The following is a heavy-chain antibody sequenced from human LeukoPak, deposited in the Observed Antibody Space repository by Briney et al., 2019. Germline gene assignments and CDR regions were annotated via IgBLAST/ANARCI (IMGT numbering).Heavy chain of an antibody. V-gene: IGHV4-39*01. Sequence: GSLRLSCAASGFTFSNFGMSWVRQAPGKGLEWIGSIYYSGSTYYNPSLKSRITISVDTSKNQFSLKLSSVTAADTAVYYCARLDDNSGYFHWGQGTLVTVSS. CDR2: IYYSGST. CDR1: GFTFSNFG. D-gene: IGHD3-22*01. CDR3: ARLDDNSGYFH. J-gene: IGHJ4*02.